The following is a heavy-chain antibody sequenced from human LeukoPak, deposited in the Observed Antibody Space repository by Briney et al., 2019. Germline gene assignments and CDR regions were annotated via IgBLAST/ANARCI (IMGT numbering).Heavy chain of an antibody. V-gene: IGHV3-48*02. D-gene: IGHD3-22*01. J-gene: IGHJ6*02. Sequence: GGSLRLSCAASGFAFSSYNMNWVRQAPGKGLEWISYIGSSRSPTHYADSVGGRFTIPRDNAKNSLYLQMNSLRDEDTAVYFCARRPYSDTSGRLSDVWGQGTTVTVSS. CDR2: IGSSRSPT. CDR3: ARRPYSDTSGRLSDV. CDR1: GFAFSSYN.